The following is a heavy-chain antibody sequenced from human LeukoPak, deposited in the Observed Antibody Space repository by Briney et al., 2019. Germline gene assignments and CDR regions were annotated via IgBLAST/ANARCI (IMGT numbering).Heavy chain of an antibody. Sequence: GGSLRLSCAASGFTFSSYGMHWVRQAPGKGLGWVAVIWYDGSNKYYADSVKGRFTISRDNSKNTLYLQMNSLRAEDTAVYYCARGYSYGHDAFDIWGQGTMVTVSS. D-gene: IGHD5-18*01. V-gene: IGHV3-33*01. CDR1: GFTFSSYG. CDR2: IWYDGSNK. CDR3: ARGYSYGHDAFDI. J-gene: IGHJ3*02.